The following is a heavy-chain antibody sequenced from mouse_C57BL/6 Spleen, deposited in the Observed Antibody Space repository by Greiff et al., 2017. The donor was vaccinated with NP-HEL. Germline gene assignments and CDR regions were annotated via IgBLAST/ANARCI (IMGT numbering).Heavy chain of an antibody. Sequence: EVKLVESGGGLVKPGGSLKLSCAASGFTFSDYGMHGVRQAPEKGLEWVAYISSGSSTIYYADTVKGRFTISRDNAKNTLFLQMTSLRSEDTAMYYCARGSTVVANAMDYWGQGTSVTVSS. CDR2: ISSGSSTI. D-gene: IGHD1-1*01. CDR1: GFTFSDYG. J-gene: IGHJ4*01. V-gene: IGHV5-17*01. CDR3: ARGSTVVANAMDY.